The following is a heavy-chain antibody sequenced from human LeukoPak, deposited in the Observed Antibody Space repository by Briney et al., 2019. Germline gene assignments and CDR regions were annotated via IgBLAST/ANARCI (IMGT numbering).Heavy chain of an antibody. J-gene: IGHJ3*02. CDR3: ARDREFGGSYWIPDAFDI. CDR2: ISSSSSYI. D-gene: IGHD1-26*01. V-gene: IGHV3-21*01. CDR1: GFTFSSYS. Sequence: PGGSLRLSCAASGFTFSSYSMNWVRQAPGKGLEWVSSISSSSSYIYYADSVKGRFTISRDNAKNSLYLQMNSLRAEDTAVYYCARDREFGGSYWIPDAFDIWGQGTMVTVSS.